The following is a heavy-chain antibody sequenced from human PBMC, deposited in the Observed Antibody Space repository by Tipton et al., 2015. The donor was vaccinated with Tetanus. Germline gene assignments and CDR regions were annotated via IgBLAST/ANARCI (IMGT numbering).Heavy chain of an antibody. V-gene: IGHV3-30*03. D-gene: IGHD3-10*01. J-gene: IGHJ6*02. CDR1: DFTFRSYG. CDR3: ARSGFYGSGLKYYYGMDV. Sequence: SLRLSCSASDFTFRSYGMHWVRQAPGKGLEWVAVISYDGGNKFYADSVKGRFTISRDNSKNTVYLQMNSLRPEDTAVYYCARSGFYGSGLKYYYGMDVWGQGTTVTVSS. CDR2: ISYDGGNK.